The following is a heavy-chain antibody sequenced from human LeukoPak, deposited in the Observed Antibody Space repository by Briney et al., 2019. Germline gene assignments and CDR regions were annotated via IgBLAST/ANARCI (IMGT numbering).Heavy chain of an antibody. J-gene: IGHJ3*02. D-gene: IGHD3-3*01. CDR3: ARVEVGDLLAFDI. Sequence: SETLSLTCTVSGGSISSSSYYWGWIRQPPGKGLEWIGSIYHSGSTYYSPSLKSRVTISVDTSKNQFSLKLSSVTAADTAVYYCARVEVGDLLAFDIWGQGTMVTVSS. CDR2: IYHSGST. V-gene: IGHV4-39*07. CDR1: GGSISSSSYY.